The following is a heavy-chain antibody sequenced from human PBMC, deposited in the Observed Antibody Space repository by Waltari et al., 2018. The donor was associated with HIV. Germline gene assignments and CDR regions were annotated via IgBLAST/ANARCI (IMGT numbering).Heavy chain of an antibody. V-gene: IGHV3-7*01. CDR2: IKQEESEK. CDR3: AREALYDSSGYYFDY. D-gene: IGHD3-22*01. Sequence: EVQLVESGGGLVQPGGSLRLSCAAAGCTFNKYWMTWVRQAPGKGLEWVANIKQEESEKYYVDSLKGRFTISRDNAKNSLFLQMNSLRVEDTAVYYCAREALYDSSGYYFDYWGQGTLVTVSS. CDR1: GCTFNKYW. J-gene: IGHJ4*02.